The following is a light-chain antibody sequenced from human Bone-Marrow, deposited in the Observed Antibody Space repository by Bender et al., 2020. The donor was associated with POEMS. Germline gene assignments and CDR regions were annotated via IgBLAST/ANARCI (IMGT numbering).Light chain of an antibody. J-gene: IGLJ3*02. CDR3: CSYAGRSSLV. V-gene: IGLV2-8*01. CDR1: SSDVGGYNY. CDR2: EVS. Sequence: QSALTQPPSASGSPGQSVTISCTGTSSDVGGYNYVSWYQQHPGKAPKLMIYEVSKRPSGVPDRFSGSKSANTASLTISGLRAEDEADYYCCSYAGRSSLVFGGGTKLTVL.